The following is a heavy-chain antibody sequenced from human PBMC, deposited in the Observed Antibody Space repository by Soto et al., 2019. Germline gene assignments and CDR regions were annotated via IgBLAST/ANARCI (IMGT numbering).Heavy chain of an antibody. D-gene: IGHD3-3*01. V-gene: IGHV1-69*13. CDR2: IIPIFGTA. Sequence: SVKVSCKASGGTFSSYAISWVRQAPGQGLEWMGGIIPIFGTANYAQKFQGRVTITADESTSTAYMELSSLRSEDTAVYYCARSGVVNDPHNWLDPWGQGTLVTVSS. CDR3: ARSGVVNDPHNWLDP. CDR1: GGTFSSYA. J-gene: IGHJ5*02.